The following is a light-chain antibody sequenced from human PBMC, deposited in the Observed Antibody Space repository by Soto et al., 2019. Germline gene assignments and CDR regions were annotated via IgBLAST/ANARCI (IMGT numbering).Light chain of an antibody. Sequence: DTQMTQSPSTLSASVGDRVTITCRASQSISNWLAWYQQRPGRAPKLLIYKASNLQSGVTSRFSGSGSGTEFTLTINSLQPDYFAIYYCQQYNTFLPTFGQGTKVEFK. J-gene: IGKJ1*01. CDR2: KAS. V-gene: IGKV1-5*03. CDR1: QSISNW. CDR3: QQYNTFLPT.